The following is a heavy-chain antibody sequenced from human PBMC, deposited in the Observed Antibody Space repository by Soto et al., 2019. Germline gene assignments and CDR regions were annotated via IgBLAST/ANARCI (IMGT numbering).Heavy chain of an antibody. CDR1: GGSITSYY. J-gene: IGHJ5*01. CDR3: SRRYSGYGDS. D-gene: IGHD5-12*01. V-gene: IGHV4-59*08. Sequence: QVQLQESGPGLVKPSETLSLTCTVSGGSITSYYWSWIRQPPGKGLEWIGYIYFSGSANYNPSLKXXVXIXXDTSTNQFSLKLSSVTAADTPVYYGSRRYSGYGDSWGQGTLVTVSS. CDR2: IYFSGSA.